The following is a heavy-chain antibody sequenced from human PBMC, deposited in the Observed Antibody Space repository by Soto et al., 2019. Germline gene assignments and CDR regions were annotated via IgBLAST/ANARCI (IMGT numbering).Heavy chain of an antibody. Sequence: ASVKVSCKASGYTFTSYDINWVRQATGQGLEWMGWMNPNSGNTGYARKFQGRVTMTRNTAINTAYMELSSLSSEDTAVYYCAIVGARPPDYWGQGTLVTVSS. CDR3: AIVGARPPDY. D-gene: IGHD1-26*01. CDR2: MNPNSGNT. J-gene: IGHJ4*02. CDR1: GYTFTSYD. V-gene: IGHV1-8*01.